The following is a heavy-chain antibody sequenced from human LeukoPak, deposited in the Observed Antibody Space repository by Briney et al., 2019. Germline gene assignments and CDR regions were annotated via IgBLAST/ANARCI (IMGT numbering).Heavy chain of an antibody. CDR3: ARLPAAMPGRNWFDP. V-gene: IGHV4-34*01. CDR1: GGSLSGYY. CDR2: INHSGST. D-gene: IGHD2-2*01. J-gene: IGHJ5*02. Sequence: SETLSLTCAVYGGSLSGYYWSWIRQPPGKGLEWIGEINHSGSTNYNPSLKSRVTISVDTSKNQFSLKLSSVTAADTAVYYCARLPAAMPGRNWFDPWGQGTLVTVSS.